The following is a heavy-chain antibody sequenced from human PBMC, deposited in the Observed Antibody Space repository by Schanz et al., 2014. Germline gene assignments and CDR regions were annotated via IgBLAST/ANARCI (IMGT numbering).Heavy chain of an antibody. CDR1: GYTFTSYS. CDR2: ITAYNGGT. D-gene: IGHD5-18*01. Sequence: QVQLVQSGAEVKKPGASVKVSCKASGYTFTSYSIHWVRQAPGQGLEWMGWITAYNGGTNYALKLQGRVTMTTDTSTGTAYMELRSLRSDDTALYYCARGGYSYALSAFDTWGQGTMVTVSS. CDR3: ARGGYSYALSAFDT. V-gene: IGHV1-18*01. J-gene: IGHJ3*02.